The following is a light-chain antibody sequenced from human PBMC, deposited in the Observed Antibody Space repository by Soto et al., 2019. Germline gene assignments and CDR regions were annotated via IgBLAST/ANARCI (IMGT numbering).Light chain of an antibody. J-gene: IGKJ4*01. CDR2: DAS. V-gene: IGKV3-11*01. Sequence: EDLLTQSPATPSLSSPGKATPSCRGLQSVSSYLAWYQQKPGQAPRLLIYDASNRATGIPARFSGSGSGTDFTLTISSLEPEDFAVYYCQQRSNWPQLTFGGGTKVDIK. CDR3: QQRSNWPQLT. CDR1: QSVSSY.